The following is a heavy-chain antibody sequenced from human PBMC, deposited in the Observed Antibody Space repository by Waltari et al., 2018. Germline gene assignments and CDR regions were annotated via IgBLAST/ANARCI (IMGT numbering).Heavy chain of an antibody. D-gene: IGHD5-12*01. Sequence: QLQLQESGPGLVKPSETLSLTCTVSGGSISSSSYYWGWIRQPPGKGLEWIGSIYYSGSTYYNPSLKSRVTISVDTSKNQFSLKLSSVTAADTAVYYCAGPTRDGYNWGHGAFDIWGQGTMVTVSS. CDR2: IYYSGST. V-gene: IGHV4-39*01. CDR3: AGPTRDGYNWGHGAFDI. CDR1: GGSISSSSYY. J-gene: IGHJ3*02.